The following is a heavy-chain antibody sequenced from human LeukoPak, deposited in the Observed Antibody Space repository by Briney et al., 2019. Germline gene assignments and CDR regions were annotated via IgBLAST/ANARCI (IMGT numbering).Heavy chain of an antibody. Sequence: PGGSLRLSCAASGFTFDDYAMHWVRQAPGKGLEWVSLISGNGGSTYYADSVKGRFTISRDNRKNSMYLQMNSLRTEDTALYYCVELIWSGYANWFDPWGQGTLVTVSS. D-gene: IGHD3-3*01. CDR1: GFTFDDYA. CDR3: VELIWSGYANWFDP. CDR2: ISGNGGST. V-gene: IGHV3-43*02. J-gene: IGHJ5*02.